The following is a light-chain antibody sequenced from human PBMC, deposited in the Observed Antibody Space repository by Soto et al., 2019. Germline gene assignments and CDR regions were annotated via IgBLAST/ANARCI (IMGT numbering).Light chain of an antibody. CDR2: GAS. Sequence: EIVLTQSPGTLSLSPGERATLSCRASQSVSSSYLAWYQQKPGQAPRLLIYGASSRATGIPDRFSGSGSGTDFTLTISRLEPEDFAAYYCQQYGSSPRYTFGQGTKLEIQ. J-gene: IGKJ2*01. V-gene: IGKV3-20*01. CDR1: QSVSSSY. CDR3: QQYGSSPRYT.